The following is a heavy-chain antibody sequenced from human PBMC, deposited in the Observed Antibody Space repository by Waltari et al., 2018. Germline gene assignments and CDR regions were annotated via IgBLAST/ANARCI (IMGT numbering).Heavy chain of an antibody. CDR2: IKQDGSNK. V-gene: IGHV3-7*01. CDR3: AKAKGNKSSFCDY. Sequence: EVQLVESGGGLVQPGGSLRLSCAASGFTFSSYWMSWVRQAPGKGLEWVANIKQDGSNKYYADSVKGRFTISRDNSKNTLYLQMNSLRAEDTAMYYCAKAKGNKSSFCDYWGQGTLVTVSS. CDR1: GFTFSSYW. J-gene: IGHJ4*02. D-gene: IGHD3-10*01.